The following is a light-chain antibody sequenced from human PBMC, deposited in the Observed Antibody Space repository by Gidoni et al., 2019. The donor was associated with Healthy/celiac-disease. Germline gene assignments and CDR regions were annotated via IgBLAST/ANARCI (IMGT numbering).Light chain of an antibody. Sequence: ESVMTQSPGTLSLSAGERATLSCRASQSVSSSYLAWYQQKPGQAPRLLIYGASSRATGIPDRFSGSGSGTDFTLTISRLEPEDFAVYYCQQYGSSSCSFGQGTKLEIK. CDR1: QSVSSSY. J-gene: IGKJ2*04. CDR3: QQYGSSSCS. CDR2: GAS. V-gene: IGKV3-20*01.